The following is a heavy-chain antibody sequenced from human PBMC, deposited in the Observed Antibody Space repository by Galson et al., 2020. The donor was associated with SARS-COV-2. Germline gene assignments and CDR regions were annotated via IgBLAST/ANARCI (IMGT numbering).Heavy chain of an antibody. J-gene: IGHJ6*02. Sequence: ASVKVSCKASGYTFTSYDINWVRQATGQGLEWMGWMNPNSGNTGYAQKFQGRVTMTRNTSISTAYMELSSLRSEDAAVYYCARIEPGDYGDYLLTYYYYYGMDVWGQGTTVTVSS. D-gene: IGHD4-17*01. V-gene: IGHV1-8*01. CDR1: GYTFTSYD. CDR3: ARIEPGDYGDYLLTYYYYYGMDV. CDR2: MNPNSGNT.